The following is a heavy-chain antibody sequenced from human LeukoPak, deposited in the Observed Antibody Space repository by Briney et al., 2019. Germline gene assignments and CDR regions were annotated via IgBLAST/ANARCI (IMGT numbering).Heavy chain of an antibody. D-gene: IGHD2-2*01. CDR2: IYHSGDT. Sequence: TSETLSLTCTVSGYSVSSGYYWGWIRQPPGKGLEWIASIYHSGDTYYNPSLRSRVTISLDTSKNQLSLKLSSVTAADTAVYYCARSKAHLSTSWYGNWFDPWGQGTPVTVSS. V-gene: IGHV4-38-2*02. J-gene: IGHJ5*02. CDR3: ARSKAHLSTSWYGNWFDP. CDR1: GYSVSSGYY.